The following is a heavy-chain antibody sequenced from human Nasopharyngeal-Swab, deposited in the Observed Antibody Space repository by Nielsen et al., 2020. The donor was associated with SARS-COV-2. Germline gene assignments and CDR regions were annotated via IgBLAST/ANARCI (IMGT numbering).Heavy chain of an antibody. CDR3: ARDGKDSSGWYFSSWFDP. V-gene: IGHV1-69*06. CDR2: IIPIFGTA. D-gene: IGHD6-19*01. Sequence: WVRQAPGQGLEWMGGIIPIFGTANYAQKFQGRVTITVDKSTSTAYMELSSLRSEDTAVYYCARDGKDSSGWYFSSWFDPWGQGTLVTVSS. J-gene: IGHJ5*02.